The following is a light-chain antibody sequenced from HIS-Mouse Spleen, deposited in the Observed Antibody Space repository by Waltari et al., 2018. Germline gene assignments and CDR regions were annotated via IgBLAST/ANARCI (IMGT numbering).Light chain of an antibody. V-gene: IGLV2-23*03. CDR3: CSYAGSSTFEV. CDR2: EGS. CDR1: SSDVGSYNL. Sequence: QSALTQPASVSGSPGQSITISCTGTSSDVGSYNLVSWYQQHPGKAPKLMLYEGSKRPSGVSNRFPGSKSGNTASLTISGLQAEDEADYYCCSYAGSSTFEVFGGGTKLTVL. J-gene: IGLJ3*02.